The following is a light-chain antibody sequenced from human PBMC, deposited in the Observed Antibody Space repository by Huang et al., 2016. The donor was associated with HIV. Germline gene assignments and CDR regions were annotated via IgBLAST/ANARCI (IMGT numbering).Light chain of an antibody. Sequence: EIVLTQSPATLSLSPGERATLSCGASQSVSTYFAWYQQKPGQAPRLLIYDTSNRATGIPARFSGGGSGTDFTLTISSLEPEDFAVYYCQQRSNWPPTFGQGTRLEMK. CDR3: QQRSNWPPT. V-gene: IGKV3-11*01. CDR1: QSVSTY. CDR2: DTS. J-gene: IGKJ5*01.